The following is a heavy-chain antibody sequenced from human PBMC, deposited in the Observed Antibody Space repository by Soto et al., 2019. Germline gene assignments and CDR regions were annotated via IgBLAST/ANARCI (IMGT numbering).Heavy chain of an antibody. CDR2: IYYSGST. CDR1: GGSISSGGYY. J-gene: IGHJ4*02. V-gene: IGHV4-31*03. CDR3: AREIVVVTAIRHFDY. Sequence: TLSLTCTVSGGSISSGGYYWSWIRQHPGKGLEWIGYIYYSGSTYYNPSLKSRVTISVDTSKNQFSLKLSSVTAADTAVYYCAREIVVVTAIRHFDYWGQGTLVTVSS. D-gene: IGHD2-21*02.